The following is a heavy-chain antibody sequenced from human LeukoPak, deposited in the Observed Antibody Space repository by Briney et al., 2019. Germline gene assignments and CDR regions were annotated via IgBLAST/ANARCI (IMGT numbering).Heavy chain of an antibody. Sequence: SWIRQPPGKGLEWIGYIYYSGSTYYNPSLKSRVTISVDTSKNQFSLKLSSVTAADTAVYYCARLGPGYSSSWSNDAFAIWGQGTLVTVSS. J-gene: IGHJ3*02. D-gene: IGHD6-13*01. CDR2: IYYSGST. CDR3: ARLGPGYSSSWSNDAFAI. V-gene: IGHV4-30-4*08.